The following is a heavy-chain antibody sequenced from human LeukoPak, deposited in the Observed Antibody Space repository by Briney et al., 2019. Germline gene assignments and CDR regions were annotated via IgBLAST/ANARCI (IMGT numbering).Heavy chain of an antibody. Sequence: ASVKVSCKASGYTFISYAINWVRQAPGQGLEWMGWINTNIGNPTYAQGFTGRFVFSLDTSVNTAYLQISSLKAEDTAVYYCARALAAAGTYDFDYWGHGTLVTASS. J-gene: IGHJ4*01. CDR3: ARALAAAGTYDFDY. CDR2: INTNIGNP. V-gene: IGHV7-4-1*02. CDR1: GYTFISYA. D-gene: IGHD6-13*01.